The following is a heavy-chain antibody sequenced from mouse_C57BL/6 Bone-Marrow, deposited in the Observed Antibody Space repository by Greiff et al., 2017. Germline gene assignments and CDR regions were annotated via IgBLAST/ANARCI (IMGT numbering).Heavy chain of an antibody. D-gene: IGHD3-2*02. J-gene: IGHJ2*01. CDR1: GYTFTSYW. V-gene: IGHV1-7*01. Sequence: QVHVKQSGAELAKPGASVQLSCKASGYTFTSYWMHWVKQRPGQGLEWIGYINPSSGYTKYNQKFKDKATLTADKSSSTAYMQLSSLTYEDSAVYYCARQLRPKVKYYFDYWGQGTTLTVSS. CDR2: INPSSGYT. CDR3: ARQLRPKVKYYFDY.